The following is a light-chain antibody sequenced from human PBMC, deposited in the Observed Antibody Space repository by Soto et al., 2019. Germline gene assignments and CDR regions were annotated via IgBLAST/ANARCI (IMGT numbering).Light chain of an antibody. V-gene: IGKV3-11*01. CDR1: QSVGGY. J-gene: IGKJ4*01. CDR3: HQRSNWPPLT. Sequence: EIVLTQSPATLSLSPGERATLSCRASQSVGGYLDWYQQKPGQAPRLLIYDASNRASGIPARFSGSGSGTDFTLTISSLXPEDLAVYYCHQRSNWPPLTFGGGTKVEIK. CDR2: DAS.